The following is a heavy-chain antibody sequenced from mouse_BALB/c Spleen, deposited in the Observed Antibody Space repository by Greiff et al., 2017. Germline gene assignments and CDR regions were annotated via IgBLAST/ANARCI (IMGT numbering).Heavy chain of an antibody. J-gene: IGHJ2*01. V-gene: IGHV5-4*02. Sequence: EVKLMESGGGLVKPGGSLKLSCAASGFTFSDYYMYWVRQTPEKRLEWVATISDGGSYTYYPDSVKGRFTISRDNAKNNLYLQMSSLKSEDTAMYYCARDRHYYGSSLDYWGQGTTLTVSS. D-gene: IGHD1-1*01. CDR2: ISDGGSYT. CDR3: ARDRHYYGSSLDY. CDR1: GFTFSDYY.